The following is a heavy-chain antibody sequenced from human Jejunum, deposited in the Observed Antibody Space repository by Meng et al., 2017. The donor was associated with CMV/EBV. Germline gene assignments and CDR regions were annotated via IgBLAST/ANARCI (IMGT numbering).Heavy chain of an antibody. CDR2: VSSVSSYT. CDR3: ARDRYCTNGVCYTHFDS. D-gene: IGHD2-8*01. J-gene: IGHJ4*02. Sequence: QVQLVGSGGGLVKPGGSLRLSCAASGFTFDDYYMNWIRQAPGKGLEWVSSVSSVSSYTNYADSVKGRFTIFRDNAKNSLYLQMNSLRAEDTAVYYCARDRYCTNGVCYTHFDSWGQGTLVTVSS. V-gene: IGHV3-11*06. CDR1: GFTFDDYY.